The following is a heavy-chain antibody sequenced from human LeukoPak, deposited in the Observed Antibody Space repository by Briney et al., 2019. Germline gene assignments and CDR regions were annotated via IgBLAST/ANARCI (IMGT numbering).Heavy chain of an antibody. CDR3: AKGLDY. D-gene: IGHD3-16*01. CDR2: ISYDGSNK. Sequence: GGSLRLSCAASGFTFSSYGMHWVRQAPGKRLEWVAVISYDGSNKYYADSVKGRFTISRDNSKNTLYLQMNSLRAEDTAVYYCAKGLDYWGQGTLVTVSS. CDR1: GFTFSSYG. V-gene: IGHV3-30*18. J-gene: IGHJ4*02.